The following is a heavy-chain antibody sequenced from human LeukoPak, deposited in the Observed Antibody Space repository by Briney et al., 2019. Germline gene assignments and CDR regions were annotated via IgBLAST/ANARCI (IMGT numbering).Heavy chain of an antibody. CDR1: GGSINSGGYY. V-gene: IGHV4-61*08. D-gene: IGHD2-15*01. Sequence: SQTLSLTCNVSGGSINSGGYYWNWIRQPPGKGLEWIGYIYYSGSTNYNPSLKSRVTISVDTSKNQFSLKLSSVTAADTAVYYCAGDIVTGDDLGGYWGQGTLVTVSS. J-gene: IGHJ4*02. CDR2: IYYSGST. CDR3: AGDIVTGDDLGGY.